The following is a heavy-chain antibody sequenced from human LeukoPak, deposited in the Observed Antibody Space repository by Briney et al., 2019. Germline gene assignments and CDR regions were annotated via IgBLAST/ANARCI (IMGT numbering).Heavy chain of an antibody. D-gene: IGHD6-19*01. Sequence: SETLSLTCTVSGGSISSSSYYWGWLRQPPGKGLEWVGSIYYSGSTYYNPSLKSRVTISVDTSKNQFSLKLSSVTAADTAVYYCARGHAGWSPWGQGTLVTVSS. V-gene: IGHV4-39*07. CDR1: GGSISSSSYY. CDR3: ARGHAGWSP. J-gene: IGHJ5*02. CDR2: IYYSGST.